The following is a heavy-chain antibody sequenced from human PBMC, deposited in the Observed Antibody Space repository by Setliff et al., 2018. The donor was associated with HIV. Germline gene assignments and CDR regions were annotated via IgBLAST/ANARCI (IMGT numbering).Heavy chain of an antibody. D-gene: IGHD1-20*01. J-gene: IGHJ4*02. Sequence: SETLSLTCTVSGGSISSSSYYWGWIRQPPGKGLEWIGSIYYSGSTYYNPSLKSRVTISVDTSKNQFSLKLSSVTAADTAVYYCARGVTGTTGGKGTFDYWGQGTLVTVSS. CDR2: IYYSGST. V-gene: IGHV4-39*01. CDR1: GGSISSSSYY. CDR3: ARGVTGTTGGKGTFDY.